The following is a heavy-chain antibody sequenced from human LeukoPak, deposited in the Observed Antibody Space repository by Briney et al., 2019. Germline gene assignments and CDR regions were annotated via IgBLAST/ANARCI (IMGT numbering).Heavy chain of an antibody. V-gene: IGHV3-21*01. CDR3: ARATHDYGDYVDYYYYYGMDA. Sequence: GGSLRLSCAASGFTFSSYSMNWVRQAPGKGLEWVSSISSSSSYIYYADSVKGRFTISRDNAKNSLYLQMNSLRAEDTAVYYCARATHDYGDYVDYYYYYGMDAWGKGTTVTVSS. D-gene: IGHD4-17*01. CDR1: GFTFSSYS. J-gene: IGHJ6*04. CDR2: ISSSSSYI.